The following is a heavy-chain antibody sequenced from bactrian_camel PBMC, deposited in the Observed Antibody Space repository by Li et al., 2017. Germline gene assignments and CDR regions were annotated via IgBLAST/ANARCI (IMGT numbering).Heavy chain of an antibody. CDR2: IDSSGSA. Sequence: HVQLVESGGGSVESGGSLTLSCVASGYSGSGGCMGWFRQAPGKEREGVAAIDSSGSATYTDSVKGRFTISLDNSKNTLYLQMNNLEVGDTAVYYCAVEVPCMGWSMPAPKASDFGHWGQGTQVTVS. D-gene: IGHD3*01. CDR3: AVEVPCMGWSMPAPKASDFGH. CDR1: GYSGSGGC. J-gene: IGHJ6*01. V-gene: IGHV3S53*01.